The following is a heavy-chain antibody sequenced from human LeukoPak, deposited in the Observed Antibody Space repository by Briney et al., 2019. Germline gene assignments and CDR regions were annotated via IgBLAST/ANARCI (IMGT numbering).Heavy chain of an antibody. CDR1: GFTFRRYA. V-gene: IGHV3-23*01. CDR3: AKSQSPLRTYHAFDV. CDR2: IRSTRRST. D-gene: IGHD1-14*01. J-gene: IGHJ3*01. Sequence: GGSLRLSCAACGFTFRRYAMSWVGQAAGKGVEWVSGIRSTRRSTYYPPSVNCRLPISRLNSNNTLYLQINSLRADDTAAYYCAKSQSPLRTYHAFDVLGRGTLVTVSS.